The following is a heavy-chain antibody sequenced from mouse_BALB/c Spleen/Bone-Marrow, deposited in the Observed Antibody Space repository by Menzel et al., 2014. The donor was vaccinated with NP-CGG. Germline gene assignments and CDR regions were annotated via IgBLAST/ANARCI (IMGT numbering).Heavy chain of an antibody. V-gene: IGHV1-18*01. J-gene: IGHJ3*01. CDR2: INPYNGGT. Sequence: DVQLQEPGPELVKPGASMKISCKASGYSFTGYTMNWVKQSHGKNLEWIGLINPYNGGTSYNQKFKGKATLTVDKSPSTAYMELLSLTSEDSAVYYCARYSLYGNYFAYWGQGTLVTVSA. D-gene: IGHD2-1*01. CDR1: GYSFTGYT. CDR3: ARYSLYGNYFAY.